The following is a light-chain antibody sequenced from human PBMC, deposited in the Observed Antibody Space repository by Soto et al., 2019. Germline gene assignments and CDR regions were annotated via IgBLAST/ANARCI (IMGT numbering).Light chain of an antibody. J-gene: IGLJ1*01. Sequence: QSVLTQPPSASGTPGERVTMSCSGSSANIGSNPVNWYQQLPGTAPKLLIYSNQQRPSGVPDRFSGSKSGTSASLDISGLQSGDEADYYCATWDDSLNGFYVFGTGTQLTVL. CDR1: SANIGSNP. CDR3: ATWDDSLNGFYV. V-gene: IGLV1-44*01. CDR2: SNQ.